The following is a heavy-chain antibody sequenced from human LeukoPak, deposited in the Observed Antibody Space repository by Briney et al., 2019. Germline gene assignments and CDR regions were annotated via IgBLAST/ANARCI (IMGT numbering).Heavy chain of an antibody. CDR3: ARGASTGTGWFDP. J-gene: IGHJ5*02. CDR1: GFTFSTYW. D-gene: IGHD1-14*01. V-gene: IGHV3-74*01. Sequence: GGSLRLSCAASGFTFSTYWMHWVRQAPGKGLVWVSRINSDGSSTTYADSVKGRFTTSRDNAKNTLFLQMNSLRVEDTAVYYCARGASTGTGWFDPWGQGTLVTVSS. CDR2: INSDGSST.